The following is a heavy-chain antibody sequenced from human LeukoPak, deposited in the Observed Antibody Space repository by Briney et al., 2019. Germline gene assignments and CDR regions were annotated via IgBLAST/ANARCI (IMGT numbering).Heavy chain of an antibody. Sequence: PSETLSLTCTVSGGSISSSSYYWGWIRQPPGKGLEWIGSIYYSGSTYYNPSLKSRVTISVDTSKNQFSLKLSSVTAADTAVYYCARIPRTGSGSYYLDYWGQGTLVTVSS. V-gene: IGHV4-39*07. D-gene: IGHD3-10*01. CDR1: GGSISSSSYY. J-gene: IGHJ4*02. CDR2: IYYSGST. CDR3: ARIPRTGSGSYYLDY.